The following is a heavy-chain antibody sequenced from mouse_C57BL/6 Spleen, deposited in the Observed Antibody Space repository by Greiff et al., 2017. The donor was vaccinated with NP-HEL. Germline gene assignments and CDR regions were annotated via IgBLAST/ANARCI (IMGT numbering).Heavy chain of an antibody. CDR3: ARWAYYRNSDCYAMDY. Sequence: VQLQQSGAELVRPGTSVKVSCKASGYAFTNYLIEWVKQRPGQGLEWIGVINPGSGGTNYNEKFKGKATLTADISSSTAYMQLSSLTSEDSAVYCCARWAYYRNSDCYAMDYWGQGTSVTVSS. V-gene: IGHV1-54*01. CDR1: GYAFTNYL. D-gene: IGHD2-5*01. J-gene: IGHJ4*01. CDR2: INPGSGGT.